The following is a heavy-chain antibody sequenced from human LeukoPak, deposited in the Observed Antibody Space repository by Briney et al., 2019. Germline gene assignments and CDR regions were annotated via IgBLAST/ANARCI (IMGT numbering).Heavy chain of an antibody. J-gene: IGHJ4*02. D-gene: IGHD2-15*01. CDR1: GYTFTGYY. CDR2: INPNSGGT. V-gene: IGHV1-2*06. CDR3: ARRGVGYCSGGSCYNLDY. Sequence: ASVKVSCKASGYTFTGYYMHWVRQAPGQGLEWMGRINPNSGGTNYAQKLQGRVTMTRDTSISTAYMELSRLRSDDTAVYYCARRGVGYCSGGSCYNLDYWGQGTLVTVSS.